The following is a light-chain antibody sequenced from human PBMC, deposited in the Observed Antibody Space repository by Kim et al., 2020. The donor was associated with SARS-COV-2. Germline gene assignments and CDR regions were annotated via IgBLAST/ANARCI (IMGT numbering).Light chain of an antibody. CDR2: AAS. Sequence: ASKGDSVTITCRASQGIDRYLAWYQQKVGKAPDLLIYAASTLQSGVPSRFSGSGSGTEFTLTITRLRSEDFATYYCQQYHSYPRTFGQGTKVDIK. CDR1: QGIDRY. V-gene: IGKV1-8*01. CDR3: QQYHSYPRT. J-gene: IGKJ1*01.